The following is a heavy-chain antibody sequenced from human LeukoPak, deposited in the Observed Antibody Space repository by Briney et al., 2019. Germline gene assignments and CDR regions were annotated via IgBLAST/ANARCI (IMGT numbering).Heavy chain of an antibody. CDR2: INPNSGGT. D-gene: IGHD6-13*01. CDR1: GYTFTGYY. V-gene: IGHV1-2*02. Sequence: ASVKVSCKASGYTFTGYYMHWVRQAPGQGLEWMGWINPNSGGTNYAQKFQGRVTMTRDTSISTAYMELSRLRSDDTAVYYCAKVRGIAAAGPYYYYYMDVWGKGTTVTISS. J-gene: IGHJ6*03. CDR3: AKVRGIAAAGPYYYYYMDV.